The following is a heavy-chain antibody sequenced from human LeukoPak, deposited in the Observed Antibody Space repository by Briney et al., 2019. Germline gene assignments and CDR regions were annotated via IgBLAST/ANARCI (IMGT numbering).Heavy chain of an antibody. CDR2: IYTRGST. Sequence: PSETLSLTCTVSGGSISSYYWSWIRQPAGKGLEWIGRIYTRGSTNYNPSLKSRVTMSVDTSKNQFSLKLSSVTAADTAVYYCPRDLSTPAAVDAFDIWGQGTMVTVSS. V-gene: IGHV4-4*07. D-gene: IGHD6-13*01. CDR3: PRDLSTPAAVDAFDI. CDR1: GGSISSYY. J-gene: IGHJ3*02.